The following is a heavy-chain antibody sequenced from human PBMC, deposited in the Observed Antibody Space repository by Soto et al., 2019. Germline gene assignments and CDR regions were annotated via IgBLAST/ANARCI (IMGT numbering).Heavy chain of an antibody. V-gene: IGHV3-33*01. CDR2: IWYDGSNK. J-gene: IGHJ5*02. Sequence: QVQLVESGGGVVQPGRSLRLSCAASGFTFSSYGMHWVRQAPGKGLEWVAVIWYDGSNKYYADSVKGRFTISRDNSKNTLYLQMNSLRAEDTAVYYCARAADDSGSTNWFDPWGQGTLVTVSS. CDR3: ARAADDSGSTNWFDP. CDR1: GFTFSSYG. D-gene: IGHD4-17*01.